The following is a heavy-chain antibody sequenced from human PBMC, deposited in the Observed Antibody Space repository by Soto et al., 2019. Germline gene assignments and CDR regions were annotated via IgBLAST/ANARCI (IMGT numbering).Heavy chain of an antibody. D-gene: IGHD4-17*01. V-gene: IGHV4-39*01. J-gene: IGHJ4*02. CDR2: IYQSGST. CDR3: ARRITVTISYYFDY. Sequence: SETLSLTCIVSGGSISSSDYYYGWIRQPPGKGLEWIGSIYQSGSTYYNPSLKSRVTISVDTSKDQFSLTLSSVSAADTAVYYCARRITVTISYYFDYWGQGSLVTVSS. CDR1: GGSISSSDYY.